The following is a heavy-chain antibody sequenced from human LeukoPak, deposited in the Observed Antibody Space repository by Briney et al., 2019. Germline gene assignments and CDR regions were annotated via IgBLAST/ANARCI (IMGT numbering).Heavy chain of an antibody. V-gene: IGHV3-7*03. CDR2: MNEYGSEI. J-gene: IGHJ6*03. CDR3: AKDARSGAISHGAWYFYYYYMDV. Sequence: PGGSLRLSCSVSGFIFRDFSMSWVRQAPGKGLEWVAKMNEYGSEIFYVDSVKGRFTISRDNSKNSLYLQMNSLRAEDSALYYCAKDARSGAISHGAWYFYYYYMDVWGKGTTVTVSS. CDR1: GFIFRDFS. D-gene: IGHD2-15*01.